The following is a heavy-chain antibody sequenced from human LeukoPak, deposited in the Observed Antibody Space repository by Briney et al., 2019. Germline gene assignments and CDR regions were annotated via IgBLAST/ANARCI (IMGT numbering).Heavy chain of an antibody. D-gene: IGHD2-2*02. CDR3: VLGYCSSTSCYTYYGMDV. Sequence: PGGSLRLSCAASGFTFSSYAMSWVRQAPGKGLEWVSAISGSGGSTYYADSVKGRFTISRDNSKNTLYLQMNSLRAEDTAVYYCVLGYCSSTSCYTYYGMDVWGQGTTVTVSS. J-gene: IGHJ6*02. CDR1: GFTFSSYA. CDR2: ISGSGGST. V-gene: IGHV3-23*01.